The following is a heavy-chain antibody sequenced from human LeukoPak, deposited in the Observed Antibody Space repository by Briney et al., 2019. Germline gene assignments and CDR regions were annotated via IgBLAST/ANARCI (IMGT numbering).Heavy chain of an antibody. CDR2: ISAYNGNT. D-gene: IGHD3-9*01. V-gene: IGHV1-18*01. Sequence: ASVKVSCKASGYTFTSYGISWVRQAPGQGLEWMGWISAYNGNTNYAQELQGRVTMTTDTSTSTAYMELRSLRSDDTAVYYCAREDSYYDILTGYPFWGQGTLVTVSS. J-gene: IGHJ4*02. CDR3: AREDSYYDILTGYPF. CDR1: GYTFTSYG.